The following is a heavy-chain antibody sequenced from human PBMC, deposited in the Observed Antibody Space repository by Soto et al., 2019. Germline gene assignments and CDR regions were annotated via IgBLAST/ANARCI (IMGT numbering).Heavy chain of an antibody. Sequence: SETLSLTCTVSGGSISSYYWSWIRQPPGKGLEWIGYIYYSGSTNYNPSLKSRVTISVDTSKNQFSLKLSSVTAADTAVYYCARMYSGYDWSTLPNCFDPSGQGTLVTVSS. CDR1: GGSISSYY. CDR2: IYYSGST. CDR3: ARMYSGYDWSTLPNCFDP. D-gene: IGHD5-12*01. V-gene: IGHV4-59*01. J-gene: IGHJ5*02.